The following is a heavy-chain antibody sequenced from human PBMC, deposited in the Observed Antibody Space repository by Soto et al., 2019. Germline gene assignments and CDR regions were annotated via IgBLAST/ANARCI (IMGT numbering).Heavy chain of an antibody. CDR2: IFYNGNS. CDR1: GGSFSGYY. CDR3: AGRTSLTSVEIFSGGLSGYNWVDP. J-gene: IGHJ5*01. Sequence: TSETLSLTCAVYGGSFSGYYWAWIRQPPGKGLEWIGSIFYNGNSYYNPSLKSRVTMSVDTSQNQFSLKLSSVTAADTAVYYCAGRTSLTSVEIFSGGLSGYNWVDPRGRGTLVTVSS. V-gene: IGHV4-59*04. D-gene: IGHD3-3*01.